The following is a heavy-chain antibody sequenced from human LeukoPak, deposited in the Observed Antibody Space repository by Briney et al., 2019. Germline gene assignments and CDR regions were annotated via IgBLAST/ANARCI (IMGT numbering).Heavy chain of an antibody. CDR1: GFTFDDYA. Sequence: PGGSLRLSCAASGFTFDDYAMHWVRQAPGKGLEWASGISWNSGSIGYADSVKGRFTISRDNSKNTLYLQMNSLRAEDTAVYYCAKDIFANGDYDAFDIWGQGTMVTVSS. CDR3: AKDIFANGDYDAFDI. D-gene: IGHD4-17*01. CDR2: ISWNSGSI. V-gene: IGHV3-9*01. J-gene: IGHJ3*02.